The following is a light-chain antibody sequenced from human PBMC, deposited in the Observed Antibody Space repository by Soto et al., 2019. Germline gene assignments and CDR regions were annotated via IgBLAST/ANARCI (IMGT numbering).Light chain of an antibody. J-gene: IGLJ3*02. CDR3: AAWDDSLSGVV. CDR2: RNN. Sequence: QLVLTQPPSASGTPGQRVTISCSGSSSNIGSNYVYWYQQLPGTAPKLLIYRNNQRPSGVPDRFSGSKSGTSASLAISGLRSEDEANYYCAAWDDSLSGVVFGGGTKRTVL. V-gene: IGLV1-47*01. CDR1: SSNIGSNY.